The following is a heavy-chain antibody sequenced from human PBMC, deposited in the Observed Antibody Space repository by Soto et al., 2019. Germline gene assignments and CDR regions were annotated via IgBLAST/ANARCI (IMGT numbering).Heavy chain of an antibody. CDR1: GFTFTRYS. J-gene: IGHJ4*02. Sequence: EVQLVESGGGLVKPGGSLRLSCAASGFTFTRYSMNWVRQAPGKGLEWVSSISSTTNYIYYADSMKGRFTVSRDNAKNSVYLDMNSLSAADTAVYYCARESEDLTSNFDYWGQGTLVTVSS. V-gene: IGHV3-21*01. CDR3: ARESEDLTSNFDY. CDR2: ISSTTNYI.